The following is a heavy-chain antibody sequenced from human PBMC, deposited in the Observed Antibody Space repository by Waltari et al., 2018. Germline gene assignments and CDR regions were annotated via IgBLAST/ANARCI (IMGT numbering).Heavy chain of an antibody. V-gene: IGHV3-30*02. Sequence: QVQLVESGGGVVQPGGSLRPSGAPSGFPSSSYGMPWVRRPRGKGVEWVAFIRYDGSNKYYADSVKGRFTISRDNSKNTLYLQMNSLRAEDTAVYYCAKGLREWFPGDAFDIWGQGTMVTVSS. CDR2: IRYDGSNK. CDR3: AKGLREWFPGDAFDI. D-gene: IGHD3-3*01. J-gene: IGHJ3*02. CDR1: GFPSSSYG.